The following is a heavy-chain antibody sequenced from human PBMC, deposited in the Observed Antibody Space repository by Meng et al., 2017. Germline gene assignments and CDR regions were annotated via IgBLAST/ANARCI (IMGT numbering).Heavy chain of an antibody. D-gene: IGHD2-21*02. Sequence: QVHLTQGGVVLFKPSETLSLPGAVYGGFFSGYYWSWIRQPPGKGLEWIGEINHSGSTNYNPSLKSRVTISVDTSKNQFSLKLSSVTAADTAVYYCARVGKVVTAPLTYWGQGTLVTVSS. CDR2: INHSGST. CDR1: GGFFSGYY. J-gene: IGHJ4*02. CDR3: ARVGKVVTAPLTY. V-gene: IGHV4-34*01.